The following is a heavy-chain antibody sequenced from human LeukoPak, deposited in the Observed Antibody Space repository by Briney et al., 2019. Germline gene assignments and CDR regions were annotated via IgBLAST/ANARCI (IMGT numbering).Heavy chain of an antibody. CDR3: ASGYYYDSSGYYGGQHAFDI. J-gene: IGHJ3*02. Sequence: SETLSLTCTVSGGSISSGDYYWSWIRQPPGKGLEWIGYVYYSGSTYYNPSLKSRVTISVDTSKNQFSLKLSSVTAADTAVYYCASGYYYDSSGYYGGQHAFDIWGQGTMVTVSS. V-gene: IGHV4-30-4*08. D-gene: IGHD3-22*01. CDR1: GGSISSGDYY. CDR2: VYYSGST.